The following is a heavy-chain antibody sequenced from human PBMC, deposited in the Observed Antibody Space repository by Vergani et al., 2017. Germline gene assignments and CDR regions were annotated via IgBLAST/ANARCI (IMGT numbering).Heavy chain of an antibody. D-gene: IGHD1-14*01. Sequence: QVQLVQSGAEVKKPGASVKVSCKASGYTFTDYYLHWVRQAPGQGLEWMGCINPNNGGTNYAQKVQGRVTMTRDTSISKAYMELSRLRSDDTAVYYCARSYNLGISGEFDYWGQGTLVTVSS. J-gene: IGHJ4*02. V-gene: IGHV1-2*02. CDR1: GYTFTDYY. CDR2: INPNNGGT. CDR3: ARSYNLGISGEFDY.